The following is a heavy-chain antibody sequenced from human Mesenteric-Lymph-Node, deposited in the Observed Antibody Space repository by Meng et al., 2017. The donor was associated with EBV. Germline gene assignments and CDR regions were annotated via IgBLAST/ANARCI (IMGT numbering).Heavy chain of an antibody. D-gene: IGHD1-7*01. J-gene: IGHJ4*02. Sequence: QVQLQQSGPGLVKPSQTLSLTCAISGDSVSSNSAAWNWIRQSPSRGLGWLGRTYYRSKWYNDYAVSVKSRITINPDTSKNQFYLQLNSVTHEDTAVYYCASSRPLAGNWNYHYWGQGTLVTVSS. CDR3: ASSRPLAGNWNYHY. V-gene: IGHV6-1*01. CDR2: TYYRSKWYN. CDR1: GDSVSSNSAA.